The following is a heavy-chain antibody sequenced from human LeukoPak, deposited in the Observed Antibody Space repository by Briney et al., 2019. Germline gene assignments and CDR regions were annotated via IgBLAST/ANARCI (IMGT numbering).Heavy chain of an antibody. J-gene: IGHJ4*02. V-gene: IGHV3-7*01. Sequence: SGGSLRLSCVASGFTFSYAWMNWVRQAPGKGLEWLANIKEDGSIQYYLDSVRGRFTISRDNAKTSVYLQLNSLRADDTAVYYCARDVWTGVAVSDYWGQGTLVTVSS. D-gene: IGHD6-19*01. CDR3: ARDVWTGVAVSDY. CDR1: GFTFSYAW. CDR2: IKEDGSIQ.